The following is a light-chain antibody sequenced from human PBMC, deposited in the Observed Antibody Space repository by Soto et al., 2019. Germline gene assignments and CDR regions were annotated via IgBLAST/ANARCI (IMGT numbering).Light chain of an antibody. CDR2: AAS. CDR1: QSISSY. CDR3: QQSYSNPRT. J-gene: IGKJ1*01. V-gene: IGKV1-39*01. Sequence: DIQMTQSPSSLSASVGDRVTITCRASQSISSYLNWYQQKKGKAPKILIYAASSLQSGVPSRFSGSGSGTDFTLTISSLQPEDFETYYCQQSYSNPRTFGQGTKVDIK.